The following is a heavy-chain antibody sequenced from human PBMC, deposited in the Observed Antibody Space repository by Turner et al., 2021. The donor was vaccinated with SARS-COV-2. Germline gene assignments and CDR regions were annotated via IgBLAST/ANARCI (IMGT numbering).Heavy chain of an antibody. J-gene: IGHJ5*02. Sequence: QVQLLESGPGLVKPSETLSLTCTVSGGSISRYYWSWIRQPPGKGLEWIGYIYYRGSTNYNPSLESRVTISVDTSRNQFSLNLTSVTAADTAIYYCARETVNNWVDPWGQGTLVTVSS. CDR1: GGSISRYY. D-gene: IGHD2-21*02. CDR3: ARETVNNWVDP. V-gene: IGHV4-59*01. CDR2: IYYRGST.